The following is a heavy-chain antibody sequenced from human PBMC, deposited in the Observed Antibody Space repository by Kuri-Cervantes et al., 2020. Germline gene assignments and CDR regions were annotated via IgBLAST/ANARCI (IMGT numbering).Heavy chain of an antibody. CDR2: IYYSGST. Sequence: SQTLSLTCAVSGGPISSGGHYWSWIRQPPGKGLEWIGYIYYSGSTNYNPSLKSRVIISVDTYKNQFSLKLSSVTAADTAVYYCARLRRDGYNSDYWGQGTLVTVSS. CDR3: ARLRRDGYNSDY. V-gene: IGHV4-61*08. CDR1: GGPISSGGHY. J-gene: IGHJ4*02. D-gene: IGHD5-24*01.